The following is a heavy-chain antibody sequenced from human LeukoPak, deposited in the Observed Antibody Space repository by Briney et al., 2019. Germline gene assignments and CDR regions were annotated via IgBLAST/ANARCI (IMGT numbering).Heavy chain of an antibody. Sequence: TGGSLRLSCAASGFTFSTYAMSWVRRTPGKGLEWVSAITGGGGTTYYADSVKGRFTISRDNSKNTLYLQMNSLRAEDTAVYYCAKAPREGSGWSFDYWGQGTLVTVSS. CDR3: AKAPREGSGWSFDY. CDR2: ITGGGGTT. V-gene: IGHV3-23*01. J-gene: IGHJ4*02. CDR1: GFTFSTYA. D-gene: IGHD6-19*01.